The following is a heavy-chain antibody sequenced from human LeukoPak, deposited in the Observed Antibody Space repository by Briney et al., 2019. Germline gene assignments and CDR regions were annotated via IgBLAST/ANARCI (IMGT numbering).Heavy chain of an antibody. J-gene: IGHJ4*02. Sequence: GGSLRLSCAGSGFSFRSSDMHWVRQAPGKGLEWVAVISYDGSNKYYADSVKGRFTISRDNSKNTLYLQMNSLRAEDTAVYYCARDRAMVRGVITLYYFDYRGQGTLVTVSS. CDR3: ARDRAMVRGVITLYYFDY. CDR2: ISYDGSNK. D-gene: IGHD3-10*01. CDR1: GFSFRSSD. V-gene: IGHV3-30-3*01.